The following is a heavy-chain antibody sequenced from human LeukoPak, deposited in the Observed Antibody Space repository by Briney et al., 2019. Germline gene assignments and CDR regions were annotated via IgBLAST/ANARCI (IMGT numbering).Heavy chain of an antibody. CDR2: INHSGGT. CDR3: ARGVDYYGV. Sequence: SETLSLTCTVSGGSISSYYWSWIRQPPVKGLEWIGEINHSGGTNYNPSLKSRVTISVDTSKKQFSLKLSSVTAADTAVYYCARGVDYYGVWGQGTLVTVSS. V-gene: IGHV4-34*01. CDR1: GGSISSYY. J-gene: IGHJ4*02. D-gene: IGHD3-10*01.